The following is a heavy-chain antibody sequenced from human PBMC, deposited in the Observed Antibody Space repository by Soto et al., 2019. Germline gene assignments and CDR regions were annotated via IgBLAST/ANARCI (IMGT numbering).Heavy chain of an antibody. Sequence: GGSLRLSCAASGFTFSSYGMHWVRQAPGKGLEWVAVIWYDGSNKYYADSVKGRFTISGDNSKNTLYLQMNSLRAEDTAVYYCARDKRDCSSTSCYTLYNWFDPWGQGTLVTVSS. CDR1: GFTFSSYG. V-gene: IGHV3-33*01. CDR2: IWYDGSNK. J-gene: IGHJ5*02. D-gene: IGHD2-2*02. CDR3: ARDKRDCSSTSCYTLYNWFDP.